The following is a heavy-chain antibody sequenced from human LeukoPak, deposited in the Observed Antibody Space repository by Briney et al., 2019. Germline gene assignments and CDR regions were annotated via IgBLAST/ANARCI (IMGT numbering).Heavy chain of an antibody. D-gene: IGHD5-18*01. V-gene: IGHV4-38-2*02. Sequence: PSETLSLTCSVSGYSISSAHYWGWIRQPPGKGLEWIGTMYHSGSTNYNPSLKSPVTISVDTSKNQFSLKLSSVTAADTAVYYCARGAGGYSYGFNNYYYYYYMDVWGKGTTVTVSS. CDR2: MYHSGST. J-gene: IGHJ6*03. CDR1: GYSISSAHY. CDR3: ARGAGGYSYGFNNYYYYYYMDV.